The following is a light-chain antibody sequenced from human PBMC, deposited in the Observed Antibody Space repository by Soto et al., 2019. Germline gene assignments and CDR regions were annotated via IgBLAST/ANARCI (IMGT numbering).Light chain of an antibody. Sequence: EIVLTQSPGTLSLSPGERATLSCRARQSVDINLAWYQQKPGQAPRLLIYGASTRATDMPGRFSGRGSGTEFTLTISSLQSEDFAVYYCQQYNNWPPWTFGQGTKVDIK. J-gene: IGKJ1*01. CDR3: QQYNNWPPWT. V-gene: IGKV3-15*01. CDR1: QSVDIN. CDR2: GAS.